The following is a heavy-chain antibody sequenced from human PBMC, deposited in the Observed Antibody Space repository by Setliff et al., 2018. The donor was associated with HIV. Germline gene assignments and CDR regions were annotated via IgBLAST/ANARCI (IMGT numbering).Heavy chain of an antibody. Sequence: GGSLRLSCAASGFPFSSSNMHWVRQAPGEGLEWISYITGDSSRITYADSVKGRFTISRDHAKNSLYLQMNGLRAEDTAVYYCVRDSAASVWVGASVYYFDFWGQGIQVTVSS. V-gene: IGHV3-48*01. CDR3: VRDSAASVWVGASVYYFDF. D-gene: IGHD1-26*01. CDR2: ITGDSSRI. CDR1: GFPFSSSN. J-gene: IGHJ4*02.